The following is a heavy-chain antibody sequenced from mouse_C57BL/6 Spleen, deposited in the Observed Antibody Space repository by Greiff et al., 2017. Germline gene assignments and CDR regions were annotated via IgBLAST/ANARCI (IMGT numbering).Heavy chain of an antibody. J-gene: IGHJ2*01. Sequence: QVQLKESGAELVRPGASVTLSCKASGYTFTDYEMHWVKQTPVHGLEWIGAIDPETGGTAYNQKFKGKAILTADKSSSTAYMELRSLTSEDSAVYYCARRGTTVVGRPFDYWGQGTTLTVSS. D-gene: IGHD1-1*01. CDR2: IDPETGGT. CDR3: ARRGTTVVGRPFDY. CDR1: GYTFTDYE. V-gene: IGHV1-15*01.